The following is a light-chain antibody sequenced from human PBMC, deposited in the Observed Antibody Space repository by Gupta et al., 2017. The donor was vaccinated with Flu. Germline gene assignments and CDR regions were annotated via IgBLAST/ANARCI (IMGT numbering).Light chain of an antibody. CDR2: GAS. J-gene: IGKJ4*01. CDR3: QHYDSLPLT. Sequence: GTLSLSPGERATLSCRASQTVSSFYLAWYQKKPGQAPRLLMFGASSRATGIPDRFSGTGSGAXFTLTIXRVEPEDSAVYYCQHYDSLPLTFGXGTRVEIK. V-gene: IGKV3-20*01. CDR1: QTVSSFY.